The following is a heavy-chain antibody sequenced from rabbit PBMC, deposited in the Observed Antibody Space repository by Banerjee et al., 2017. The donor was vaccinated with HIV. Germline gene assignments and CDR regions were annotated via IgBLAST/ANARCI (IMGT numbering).Heavy chain of an antibody. CDR2: IYAGSSGTT. CDR3: ARDRDGDADYGSLAL. Sequence: QAPGKGLELIACIYAGSSGTTYYASWAKGRFTISKTSSTTVTLQMTGLTAADTATYFCARDRDGDADYGSLALWGQGTLVTVS. V-gene: IGHV1S40*01. J-gene: IGHJ6*01. D-gene: IGHD6-1*01.